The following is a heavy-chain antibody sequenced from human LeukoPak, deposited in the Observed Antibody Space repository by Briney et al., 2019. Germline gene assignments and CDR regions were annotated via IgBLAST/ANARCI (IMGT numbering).Heavy chain of an antibody. D-gene: IGHD2-21*01. CDR3: AVYGGGDWFDP. Sequence: SETLSLTCAVYGGSSSGYYWSWIRQPPGKGLEWIGEINHSGSTNYNPSLKSRVTISVDTSKNQFSLKLSSVTAADTAVYYCAVYGGGDWFDPWGQGTLVTVSS. J-gene: IGHJ5*02. CDR1: GGSSSGYY. CDR2: INHSGST. V-gene: IGHV4-34*01.